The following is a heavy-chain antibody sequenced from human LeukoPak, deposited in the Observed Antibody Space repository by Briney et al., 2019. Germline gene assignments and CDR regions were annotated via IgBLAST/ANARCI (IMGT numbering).Heavy chain of an antibody. CDR1: GFSFSSYA. D-gene: IGHD2-21*02. CDR3: ARGYCGGDCYGD. V-gene: IGHV3-21*01. Sequence: GGSLRLSCAASGFSFSSYAMNWVRQAPGKGLEWVASIDSSSSHIYYADSVKGRFTISRDNTKSTLYLQMNSLRAEDMAVYYCARGYCGGDCYGDWGQGTLVTVSS. CDR2: IDSSSSHI. J-gene: IGHJ1*01.